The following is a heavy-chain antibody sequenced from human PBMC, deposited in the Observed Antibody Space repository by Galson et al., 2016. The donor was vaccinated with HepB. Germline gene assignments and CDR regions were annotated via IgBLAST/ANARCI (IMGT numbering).Heavy chain of an antibody. J-gene: IGHJ4*02. Sequence: SLRLSCAASGFTFSGYAMHWVRQAPGKGLEWVAVVSYDGSIISYADSVKGRFTISRHNSKNTLYLQMNSLRAEDTALYYCVRDLDDYIWGTYRTPDYWGQGTLVTVSS. D-gene: IGHD3-16*01. CDR2: VSYDGSII. CDR1: GFTFSGYA. CDR3: VRDLDDYIWGTYRTPDY. V-gene: IGHV3-30*04.